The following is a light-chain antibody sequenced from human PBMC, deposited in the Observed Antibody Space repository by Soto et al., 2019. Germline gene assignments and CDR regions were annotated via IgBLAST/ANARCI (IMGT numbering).Light chain of an antibody. CDR2: DVS. Sequence: QSALTQPASVSGSPGQSITISCTGTSSDVGGYNYVSCYQQHPGKAPKLMIYDVSNRPSGVSNRFSGSKSGNTASLTISGLPAEDEADYCCSSYTSSTTLYVFGTGTKLTVL. CDR3: SSYTSSTTLYV. J-gene: IGLJ1*01. V-gene: IGLV2-14*01. CDR1: SSDVGGYNY.